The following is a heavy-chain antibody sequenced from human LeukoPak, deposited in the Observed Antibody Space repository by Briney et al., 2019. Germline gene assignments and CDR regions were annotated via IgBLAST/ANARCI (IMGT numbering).Heavy chain of an antibody. CDR1: GGSISSYY. J-gene: IGHJ5*02. V-gene: IGHV4-59*01. D-gene: IGHD6-13*01. CDR2: IYYSGST. CDR3: ARYSSSWSENWFDP. Sequence: PSETLSLTCTVSGGSISSYYWSWIQQPPGKGLEWIGYIYYSGSTNYNPSLKSRVTISVDTSKNQFSLKLSSVTAADTAVYYCARYSSSWSENWFDPWGQGTLVTVSS.